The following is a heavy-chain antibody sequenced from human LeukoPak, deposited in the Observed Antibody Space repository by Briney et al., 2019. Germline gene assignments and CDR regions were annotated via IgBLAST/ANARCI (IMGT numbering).Heavy chain of an antibody. J-gene: IGHJ4*02. Sequence: GGSLRLSCAASGFTFNSYWMSWVRQAPGKGLEWVANIKQDGSEKYYVDSVKGRFTISRDNAKNLLYLQMNSLRAEDTAVYYCARDDPTLFWSGSPFYWGQGTLVTVSS. CDR2: IKQDGSEK. CDR1: GFTFNSYW. V-gene: IGHV3-7*01. CDR3: ARDDPTLFWSGSPFY. D-gene: IGHD3-3*01.